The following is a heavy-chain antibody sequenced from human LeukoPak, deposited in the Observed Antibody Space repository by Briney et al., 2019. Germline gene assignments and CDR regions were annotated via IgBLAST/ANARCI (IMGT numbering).Heavy chain of an antibody. CDR3: ARRAGRLRFLEWLPLGEGQSYFDY. V-gene: IGHV4-38-2*02. Sequence: PSETLSLTCTVSGYSISSGYYWGWIRQPPGKGLEWIGEINHSGSTNYNPSLKSRVTISVDTSKNQFSLKLSSVTAADTAVYYCARRAGRLRFLEWLPLGEGQSYFDYWGQGTLVTVSS. D-gene: IGHD3-3*01. CDR1: GYSISSGYY. J-gene: IGHJ4*02. CDR2: INHSGST.